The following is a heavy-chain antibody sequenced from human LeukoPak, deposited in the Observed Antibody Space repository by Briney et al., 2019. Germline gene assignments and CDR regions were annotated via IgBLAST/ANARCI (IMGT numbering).Heavy chain of an antibody. D-gene: IGHD3-22*01. J-gene: IGHJ4*02. V-gene: IGHV4-34*01. Sequence: SETLSLTCAVYGGSFSGYYWSWIRQPPGKGLEWIGEINHSGSTNYNPSLKSRVTISVDTSKNQFSLKLSSVTAADTAVYYCARGLYSGVRYYYDSSGYPSYFDYWGQGTLVTVSS. CDR2: INHSGST. CDR1: GGSFSGYY. CDR3: ARGLYSGVRYYYDSSGYPSYFDY.